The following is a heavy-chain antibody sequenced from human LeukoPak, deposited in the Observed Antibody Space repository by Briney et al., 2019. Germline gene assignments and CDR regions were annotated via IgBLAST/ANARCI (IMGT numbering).Heavy chain of an antibody. D-gene: IGHD3-16*01. CDR2: INHSGST. V-gene: IGHV4-34*01. CDR3: ARGKNYAGFDY. CDR1: GGSFSGYY. J-gene: IGHJ4*02. Sequence: SETLSLTCAVYGGSFSGYYWSWIRQPPGKGLEWIGEINHSGSTNYNPSLKSRVTISVDTSKNQFSLKLSSVTAADTAVYYCARGKNYAGFDYWGQGTLVTVSS.